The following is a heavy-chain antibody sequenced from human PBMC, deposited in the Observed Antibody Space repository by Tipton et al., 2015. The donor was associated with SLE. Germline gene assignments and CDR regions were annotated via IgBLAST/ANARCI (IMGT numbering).Heavy chain of an antibody. CDR3: ARLVDGDYYDFWSGYPWYFDY. CDR1: GGSISSSIYY. Sequence: TLSLTCTVSGGSISSSIYYWGWIRHPPGKGLEWIGSIYYSGSTYYNPSLQSRVTISVDTSKNQFSLKLSSVTAADTAVYYCARLVDGDYYDFWSGYPWYFDYWGQGTLVTVSS. J-gene: IGHJ4*02. D-gene: IGHD3-3*01. CDR2: IYYSGST. V-gene: IGHV4-39*07.